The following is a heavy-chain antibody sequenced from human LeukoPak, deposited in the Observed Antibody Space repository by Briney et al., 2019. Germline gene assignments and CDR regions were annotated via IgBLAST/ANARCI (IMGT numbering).Heavy chain of an antibody. J-gene: IGHJ4*02. V-gene: IGHV1-2*02. CDR3: ARDPFFAVGLDSVDY. D-gene: IGHD2-2*01. CDR1: GYTFTGYY. Sequence: ASVKVSCKASGYTFTGYYMHWVRQAPGQGLEWMGWINPNSGGTNYAQKFQGRVTMTRDTSISTAYMELSRLRSDDTAVYYCARDPFFAVGLDSVDYWGQGTLVTVSS. CDR2: INPNSGGT.